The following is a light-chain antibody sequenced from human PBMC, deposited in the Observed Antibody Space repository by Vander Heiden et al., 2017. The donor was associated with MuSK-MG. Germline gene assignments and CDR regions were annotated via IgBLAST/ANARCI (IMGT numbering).Light chain of an antibody. CDR3: QQTDSAPTT. CDR2: AAS. J-gene: IGKJ1*01. V-gene: IGKV1-39*01. CDR1: QPISNF. Sequence: DIQMTQFPSSLSASLGARVTITCRVSQPISNFLSWYQQKPGKAPKVLIYAASTLQSGVPSRFSGGESGTDFTLTINRLQPEESATYYCQQTDSAPTTFGQGTKVEFK.